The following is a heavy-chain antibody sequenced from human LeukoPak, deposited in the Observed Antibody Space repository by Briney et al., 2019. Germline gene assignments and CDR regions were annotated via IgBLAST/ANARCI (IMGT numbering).Heavy chain of an antibody. V-gene: IGHV4-39*07. CDR1: GGSIPISTYY. CDR2: IYYSGTT. D-gene: IGHD6-19*01. CDR3: ARGTLYSGWSYYFDS. J-gene: IGHJ4*02. Sequence: SETLSLTCTVPGGSIPISTYYWGWVRQPPGKGLEWIGSIYYSGTTKYNPSLKSRVTISVDNSNNKFSLRLSSGTAADTALYYCARGTLYSGWSYYFDSWGQGTLVTVSS.